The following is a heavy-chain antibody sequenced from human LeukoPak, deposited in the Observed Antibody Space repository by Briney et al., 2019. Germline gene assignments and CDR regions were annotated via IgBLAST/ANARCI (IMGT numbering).Heavy chain of an antibody. V-gene: IGHV3-7*01. CDR1: GFTFSSYW. CDR2: IKQDGSEK. D-gene: IGHD4-17*01. J-gene: IGHJ4*02. Sequence: PGGSLRLSCAASGFTFSSYWMSRVRQAPGKGLEWVANIKQDGSEKYYVDSVKGRLTISRGNAKNSLYLQMNSLRAEDTAVYYCARNTMTTVTTFYYWGQGTLVTVSS. CDR3: ARNTMTTVTTFYY.